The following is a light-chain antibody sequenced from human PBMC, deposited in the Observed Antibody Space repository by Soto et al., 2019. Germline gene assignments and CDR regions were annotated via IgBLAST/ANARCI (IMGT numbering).Light chain of an antibody. CDR1: SSNIGRNY. CDR2: ENS. Sequence: QSVLTQPPSVSAAPGQRVTISCSGGSSNIGRNYVSWYQQFPGTAPKLLIYENSQRPSGIPDRFSGSKSGASATLGITGLQTGDEADYYCETLDSSLTHVVFGGGTQLTVL. V-gene: IGLV1-51*01. J-gene: IGLJ2*01. CDR3: ETLDSSLTHVV.